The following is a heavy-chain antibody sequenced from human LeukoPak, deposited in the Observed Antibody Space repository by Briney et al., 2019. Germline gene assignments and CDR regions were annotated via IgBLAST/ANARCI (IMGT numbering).Heavy chain of an antibody. V-gene: IGHV3-23*01. Sequence: PGGSLRLSCAASGFTFNTYGMSWVRQAPGKGLEWVSTISGGGENTHYADSVKGRFTIFRDNSKNTLYLQMNSLGAEDMAIYYCAKDTPPGSWLKGGRWFDPWGQGTLVTVSS. D-gene: IGHD6-13*01. CDR2: ISGGGENT. CDR1: GFTFNTYG. J-gene: IGHJ5*02. CDR3: AKDTPPGSWLKGGRWFDP.